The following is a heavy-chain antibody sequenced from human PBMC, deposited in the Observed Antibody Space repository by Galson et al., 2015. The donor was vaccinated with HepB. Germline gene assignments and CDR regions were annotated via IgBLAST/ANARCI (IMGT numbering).Heavy chain of an antibody. J-gene: IGHJ4*02. Sequence: SLRLSCAASRFTFSSYSMHWVRQAPGKGLQYISAISSNGGSTYYAKSVQGRFTISRDNSKNTLYLQMGSLRAEDMAVYYCAREGLQGDYREPLDYWGQGTLVTVSS. CDR1: RFTFSSYS. D-gene: IGHD1-14*01. CDR3: AREGLQGDYREPLDY. V-gene: IGHV3-64*01. CDR2: ISSNGGST.